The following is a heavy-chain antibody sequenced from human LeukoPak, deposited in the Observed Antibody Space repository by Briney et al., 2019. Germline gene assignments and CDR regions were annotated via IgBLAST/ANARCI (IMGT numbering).Heavy chain of an antibody. CDR3: AAGYDILTGYYPSDAFDI. V-gene: IGHV3-23*01. Sequence: GGSLRLSCAASGFTFSSYAMSWVRQAPGKGLELVSAISGSGGSTYYADSVKGRFTISRDNSKNTLYLQMNSLRAEDTAVYYCAAGYDILTGYYPSDAFDIWGQGTMVTVSS. D-gene: IGHD3-9*01. J-gene: IGHJ3*02. CDR1: GFTFSSYA. CDR2: ISGSGGST.